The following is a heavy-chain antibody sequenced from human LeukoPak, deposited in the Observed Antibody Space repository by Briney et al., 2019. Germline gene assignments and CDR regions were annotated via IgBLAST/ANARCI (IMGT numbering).Heavy chain of an antibody. CDR2: IYYSGST. D-gene: IGHD2-21*01. CDR3: ATTSVGYYAFDI. J-gene: IGHJ3*02. Sequence: SETLSLTCAVSGGSISSGGFYWGWIRQHPGNLERIGFIYYSGSTYYNPSLKSRVSISVDTSKNQFSLKLSSVTAADTAVYFCATTSVGYYAFDIWGQGTMVTVSS. CDR1: GGSISSGGFY. V-gene: IGHV4-31*11.